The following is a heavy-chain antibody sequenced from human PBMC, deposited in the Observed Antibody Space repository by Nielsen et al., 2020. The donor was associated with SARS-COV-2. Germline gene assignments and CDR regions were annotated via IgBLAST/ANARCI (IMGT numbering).Heavy chain of an antibody. CDR1: GFTFSSYW. Sequence: GESLKISCAASGFTFSSYWMSWVRQAPGKGLEWVANIKQDGSEKYYVDSVKGRFTISRDNAKNSLYLQMNSLRAEDTAVYYCARENYDFWSGYYPRYIYLYIDRWGKGTTVTVSS. CDR3: ARENYDFWSGYYPRYIYLYIDR. D-gene: IGHD3-3*01. J-gene: IGHJ6*03. V-gene: IGHV3-7*03. CDR2: IKQDGSEK.